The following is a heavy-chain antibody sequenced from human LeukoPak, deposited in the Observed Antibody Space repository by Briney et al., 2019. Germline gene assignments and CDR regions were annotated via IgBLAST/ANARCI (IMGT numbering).Heavy chain of an antibody. CDR2: ISSSGSTI. D-gene: IGHD4-23*01. V-gene: IGHV3-48*03. Sequence: PGGSLRLSCAASGFTFSSYEMNWVRQAPGKGLEWVSYISSSGSTIYYADSVKGRFTISRDNAKNSLYLQMNSLRAEDTAVYYCARLRWEEDAFDIWGQGTMVTVSS. CDR3: ARLRWEEDAFDI. J-gene: IGHJ3*02. CDR1: GFTFSSYE.